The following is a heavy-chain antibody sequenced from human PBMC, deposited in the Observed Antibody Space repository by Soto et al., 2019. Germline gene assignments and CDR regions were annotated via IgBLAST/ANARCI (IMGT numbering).Heavy chain of an antibody. CDR2: IIPMFGIT. V-gene: IGHV1-69*08. Sequence: QVQLVQSGAEVNKPGSSVKVSCQASGYAFDTHTINWVRQAPGRGLEWMGRIIPMFGITDYAQNFQGRVTITTDKSTSAAYMELSSLKSEDTAVYFCAREGVGMGAVFDSWGQGTLVTVSS. CDR3: AREGVGMGAVFDS. D-gene: IGHD1-26*01. J-gene: IGHJ4*02. CDR1: GYAFDTHT.